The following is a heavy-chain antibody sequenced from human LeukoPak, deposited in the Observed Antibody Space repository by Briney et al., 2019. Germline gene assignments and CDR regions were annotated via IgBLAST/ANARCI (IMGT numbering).Heavy chain of an antibody. V-gene: IGHV3-48*01. J-gene: IGHJ3*02. CDR3: ARGLGSGWRAFDI. CDR1: GFTFSSYS. CDR2: ISSSSSTI. Sequence: GGSLRLSCAASGFTFSSYSMNWVRQAPGKGLEWVSDISSSSSTIDYTDSVKGRFTISRDTAKNSLYLQMNSLRVEDTAVYYCARGLGSGWRAFDIWGQGTMVTASS. D-gene: IGHD6-25*01.